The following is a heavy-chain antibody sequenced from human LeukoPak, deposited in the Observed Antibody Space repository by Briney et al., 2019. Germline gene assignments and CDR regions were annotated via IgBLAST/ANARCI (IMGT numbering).Heavy chain of an antibody. Sequence: ASVKVSCKASGYTFTSYGISWVRQAPGQGLERMGWVSAYNGNTNYAQKLQGRVTMTTDTSTSTAYMELRSLRSDDTAVYYCAKGSRLGATVTGYYYYYGMDVWGQGTTVTVSS. V-gene: IGHV1-18*01. J-gene: IGHJ6*02. D-gene: IGHD4-11*01. CDR1: GYTFTSYG. CDR3: AKGSRLGATVTGYYYYYGMDV. CDR2: VSAYNGNT.